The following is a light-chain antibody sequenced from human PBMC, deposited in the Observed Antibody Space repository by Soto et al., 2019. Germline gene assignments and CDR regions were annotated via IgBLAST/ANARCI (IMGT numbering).Light chain of an antibody. Sequence: QSALTQPASVSGSPGQSITISCTGTTSDVGGYNYVSWYQHHPDKAPKLMIYEVSNRPSGVSNRFSGSKSGNTASLTISGLQTADEADYYCSSYTSGSTLVLGTGTKVTVL. V-gene: IGLV2-14*01. CDR1: TSDVGGYNY. J-gene: IGLJ1*01. CDR2: EVS. CDR3: SSYTSGSTLV.